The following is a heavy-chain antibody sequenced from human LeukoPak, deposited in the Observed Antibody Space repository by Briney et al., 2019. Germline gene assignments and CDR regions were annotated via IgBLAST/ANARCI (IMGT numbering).Heavy chain of an antibody. CDR2: IYTSGST. V-gene: IGHV4-4*09. D-gene: IGHD6-19*01. J-gene: IGHJ5*02. CDR3: ARQASSGWYNWFDP. Sequence: SETLSLTCTVAGGSISSYYWSWIRQPPGKGLEWIGYIYTSGSTNYNPSLKSRVTISVDTSKNQFSLKLSSVTAADTAVYYCARQASSGWYNWFDPWGQGTLVTVSS. CDR1: GGSISSYY.